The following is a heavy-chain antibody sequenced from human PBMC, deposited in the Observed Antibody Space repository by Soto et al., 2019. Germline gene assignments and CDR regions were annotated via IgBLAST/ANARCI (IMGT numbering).Heavy chain of an antibody. CDR3: TTDRYDFWSGYYTGIFGFDP. CDR1: GFTFSNAW. Sequence: GGSLRLSCAASGFTFSNAWMSWVRQAPGKGLEWVGRIKSKTDGGTTDYAAPVKGRFTISRDDSKNTLYLQMNSLKTEDTAVYYCTTDRYDFWSGYYTGIFGFDPWGQGTLVTVSS. CDR2: IKSKTDGGTT. D-gene: IGHD3-3*01. V-gene: IGHV3-15*01. J-gene: IGHJ5*02.